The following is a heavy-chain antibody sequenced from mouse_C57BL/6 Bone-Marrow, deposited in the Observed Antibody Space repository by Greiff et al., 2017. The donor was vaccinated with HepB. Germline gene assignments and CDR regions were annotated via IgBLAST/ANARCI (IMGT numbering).Heavy chain of an antibody. Sequence: DVHLVESGGGLVQPGESLKLSCESNEYEFPSHDMSWVRKTPEKRLELVAAINRYGGSTYYPDTMERRFIIARDNTQKTLYLQMSSLRSEDTALYYCARATMITTGTPYFDYWGQGTTLTVAA. D-gene: IGHD2-4*01. CDR3: ARATMITTGTPYFDY. V-gene: IGHV5-2*01. CDR1: EYEFPSHD. J-gene: IGHJ2*01. CDR2: INRYGGST.